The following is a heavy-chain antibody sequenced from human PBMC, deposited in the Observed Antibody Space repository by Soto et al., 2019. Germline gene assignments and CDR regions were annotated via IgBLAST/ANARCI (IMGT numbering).Heavy chain of an antibody. CDR3: ATDTGYSYGPRFDY. V-gene: IGHV1-69*13. Sequence: GASVKVSCKASGGTFSSYAISWVRQAPGQGLEWMGGIIPIFGTANYAQKFQGRVTITADESTSTAYMELSSLRSEDTAVYYCATDTGYSYGPRFDYWGQGTLVTVSS. CDR1: GGTFSSYA. D-gene: IGHD5-18*01. CDR2: IIPIFGTA. J-gene: IGHJ4*02.